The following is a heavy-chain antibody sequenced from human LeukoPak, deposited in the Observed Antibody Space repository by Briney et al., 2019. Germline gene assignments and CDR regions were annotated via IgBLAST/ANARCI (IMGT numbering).Heavy chain of an antibody. V-gene: IGHV4-61*01. CDR1: GGSVNSGSYY. CDR3: ARAAYSGSYHSDY. J-gene: IGHJ4*02. CDR2: VYYSGST. Sequence: SETLSLTCTVSGGSVNSGSYYWNWIRQPPGKGLEWIGYVYYSGSTNYNPSLKSRVTISVDTSKNQFSLKLSSVTAADTAVYYCARAAYSGSYHSDYWGQGTLVTVSS. D-gene: IGHD1-26*01.